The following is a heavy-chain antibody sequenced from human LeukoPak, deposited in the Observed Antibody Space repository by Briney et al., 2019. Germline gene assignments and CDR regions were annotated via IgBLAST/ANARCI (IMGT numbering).Heavy chain of an antibody. J-gene: IGHJ4*02. CDR2: IYTSGST. CDR1: GGSISSGSYY. V-gene: IGHV4-61*02. CDR3: ARSRGSSWYYFDY. D-gene: IGHD6-13*01. Sequence: PSQTLSLTCTVSGGSISSGSYYWSWIRQPAGKGLEWIGRIYTSGSTNYNPSLKSRVTISVDTSKNQFSLKLSSVTAADTAVYYCARSRGSSWYYFDYWGQGTLVTVSS.